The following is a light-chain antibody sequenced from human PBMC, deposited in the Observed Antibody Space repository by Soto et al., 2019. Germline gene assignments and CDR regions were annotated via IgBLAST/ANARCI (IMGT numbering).Light chain of an antibody. CDR3: QSSDSSLSGYV. V-gene: IGLV1-40*01. CDR1: SSNIGAGYD. CDR2: GNS. Sequence: QSVLTQPPSVSGAPGQRVTISCTGSSSNIGAGYDVHWYHQLPGTAPKLLIYGNSNRPSGVPDRFSGSKSGTSASLAITGLQADDEADYYCQSSDSSLSGYVFGTGTKLTVL. J-gene: IGLJ1*01.